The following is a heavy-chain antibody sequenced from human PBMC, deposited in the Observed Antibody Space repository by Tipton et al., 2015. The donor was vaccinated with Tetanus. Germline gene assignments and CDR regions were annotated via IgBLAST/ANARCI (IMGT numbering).Heavy chain of an antibody. CDR2: ISYDGSNK. CDR1: GFTFSSYA. Sequence: RSLRLSCAASGFTFSSYAMHWVRQAPGKGLEWVAVISYDGSNKYYADSVKGRFTISRDNSKNTLYLQMNSLRAEDTAVYYCARGLSTPQRGTGNYYYGMDVWGQGTTVTVSS. V-gene: IGHV3-30-3*01. D-gene: IGHD7-27*01. CDR3: ARGLSTPQRGTGNYYYGMDV. J-gene: IGHJ6*02.